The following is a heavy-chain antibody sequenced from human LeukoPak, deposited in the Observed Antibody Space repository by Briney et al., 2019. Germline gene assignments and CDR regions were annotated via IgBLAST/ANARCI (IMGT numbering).Heavy chain of an antibody. CDR2: IYHSGST. CDR3: ARDGYYDSSGYYRN. J-gene: IGHJ4*02. Sequence: SETLSLTCTVSGYSISSGYYWGWIRQPPGKGLEWIGSIYHSGSTYYNPSLKSRVTISVDTSKNQFSLKLSSVTAADTAVYYCARDGYYDSSGYYRNWGQGTLVTVSS. CDR1: GYSISSGYY. V-gene: IGHV4-38-2*02. D-gene: IGHD3-22*01.